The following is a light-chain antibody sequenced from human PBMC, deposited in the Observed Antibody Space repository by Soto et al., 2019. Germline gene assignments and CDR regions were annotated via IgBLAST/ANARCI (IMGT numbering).Light chain of an antibody. CDR2: DVS. V-gene: IGLV2-14*01. CDR3: SSYTTSSTLI. CDR1: ISDVGGYNY. J-gene: IGLJ2*01. Sequence: QSVLTHPASVSGSPGQSITISCTGTISDVGGYNYVSWYQQHPGKAPKLMIYDVSNRPSGVSNRFSGSKSGNTASLTISGLQAEDEADYYCSSYTTSSTLIFGGGTKLTVL.